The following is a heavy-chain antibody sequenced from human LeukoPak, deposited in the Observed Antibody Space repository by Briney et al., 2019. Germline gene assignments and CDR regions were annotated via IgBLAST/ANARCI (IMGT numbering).Heavy chain of an antibody. CDR3: ASEIRGRGWLQFMVP. J-gene: IGHJ5*02. D-gene: IGHD5-24*01. V-gene: IGHV3-21*01. CDR1: GFTFSSSS. CDR2: ISSSSSYI. Sequence: GGSLRLSCAASGFTFSSSSMNWVRQAPGKGLEWVSSISSSSSYIYYADSVKGRFTISRDNAKNSLYLQMNSLRAEDTAVYYCASEIRGRGWLQFMVPWGQGTLVTVSS.